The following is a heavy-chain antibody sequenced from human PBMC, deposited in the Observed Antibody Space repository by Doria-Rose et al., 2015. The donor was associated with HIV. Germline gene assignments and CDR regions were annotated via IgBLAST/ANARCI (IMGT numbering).Heavy chain of an antibody. CDR3: ARTANWNDGRVDS. J-gene: IGHJ4*02. V-gene: IGHV4-61*02. D-gene: IGHD1-20*01. CDR1: GGSIGSGSYY. Sequence: QVQLQESGPGVVKPSQTLSLTCTVSGGSIGSGSYYWSWIRLPAGKGLEWIGRTYIRGSTDCNPPLQSRVTISVDTSKNQFSLEVNSVTAADTAVYYCARTANWNDGRVDSWGQGTSVIVSS. CDR2: TYIRGST.